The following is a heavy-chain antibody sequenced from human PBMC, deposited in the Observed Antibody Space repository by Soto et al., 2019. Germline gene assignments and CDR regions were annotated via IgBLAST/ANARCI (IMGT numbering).Heavy chain of an antibody. D-gene: IGHD4-17*01. Sequence: VQLLESGGAFVQPGGPLRLSCAASGFSINNYAVSWVRQAPGKGLEWVSTFSAGGRAYYADSVRGRFSVARDRSQNTVDLQISVLGPEDSAVYYCAKESMPEHYGDTLFDYWGQGTRVTVSS. CDR2: FSAGGRA. CDR3: AKESMPEHYGDTLFDY. V-gene: IGHV3-23*01. J-gene: IGHJ4*02. CDR1: GFSINNYA.